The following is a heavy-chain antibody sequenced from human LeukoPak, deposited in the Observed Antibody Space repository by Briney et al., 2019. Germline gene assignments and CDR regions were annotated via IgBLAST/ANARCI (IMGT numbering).Heavy chain of an antibody. D-gene: IGHD1-14*01. V-gene: IGHV3-72*01. Sequence: RNKANSYTTENAASVKGRLTLSRDDSKRLVFLQLNSLKIEDTAVYYCTRSPESGAHVFDVWGQGTMVTVSS. J-gene: IGHJ3*01. CDR2: RNKANSYTT. CDR3: TRSPESGAHVFDV.